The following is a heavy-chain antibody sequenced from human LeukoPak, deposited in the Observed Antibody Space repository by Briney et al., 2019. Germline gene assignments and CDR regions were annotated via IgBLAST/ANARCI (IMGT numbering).Heavy chain of an antibody. CDR3: ARVVVVAAGWFDP. D-gene: IGHD2-15*01. CDR1: GGSFSGYH. V-gene: IGHV4-34*01. Sequence: SETLSLTCAVYGGSFSGYHWSWIRQPPGKGLEWIGEINHRGSTNYNPSLKSRVTISVDTSKNQFSLKLSSVTAADTAVYYCARVVVVAAGWFDPWGQGTLVTVSS. J-gene: IGHJ5*02. CDR2: INHRGST.